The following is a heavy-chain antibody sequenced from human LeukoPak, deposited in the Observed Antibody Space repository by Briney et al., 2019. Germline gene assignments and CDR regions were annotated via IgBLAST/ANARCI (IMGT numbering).Heavy chain of an antibody. J-gene: IGHJ4*02. D-gene: IGHD3-22*01. CDR2: VNLQGST. Sequence: SETLSLTCGVSGGSITSTNDWTWVRQPPGKGLKWIGEVNLQGSTNYNPSLMGRVAISVDTSENHISLQLTSVTAADTAVYYCAREGGPYCPLYSSGQGALVTVSS. CDR1: GGSITSTND. CDR3: AREGGPYCPLYS. V-gene: IGHV4-4*02.